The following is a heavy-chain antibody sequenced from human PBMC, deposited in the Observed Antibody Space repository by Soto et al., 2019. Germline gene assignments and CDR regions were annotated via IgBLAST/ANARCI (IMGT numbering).Heavy chain of an antibody. CDR3: ARGALTPPIYVGDYLVDY. J-gene: IGHJ4*02. Sequence: GGSLRLSCAASGFTFSSYGMHWVRQAPGKGLEWVAVIWYDGSNKYYADSVKGRFTISRDNSKNTLYLQMNSLRAEDTAVYYCARGALTPPIYVGDYLVDYWGQGTLVTVSS. CDR1: GFTFSSYG. V-gene: IGHV3-33*01. CDR2: IWYDGSNK. D-gene: IGHD4-17*01.